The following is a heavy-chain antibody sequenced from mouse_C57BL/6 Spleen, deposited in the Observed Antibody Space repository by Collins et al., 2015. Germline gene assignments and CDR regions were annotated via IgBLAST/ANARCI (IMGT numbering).Heavy chain of an antibody. CDR3: AREEYYYVYGRT. CDR1: GYAFSSSW. CDR2: IYPGDGDT. V-gene: IGHV1-82*01. J-gene: IGHJ4*01. Sequence: QVQLQQSGPELVKPGASVKISCKASGYAFSSSWMNWVKQRPGQGLEWIGRIYPGDGDTNYNGKFKGKATLTADKSSSTAYMQLSSLTSVDSAVYFCAREEYYYVYGRTGVKEPQSPSPQ.